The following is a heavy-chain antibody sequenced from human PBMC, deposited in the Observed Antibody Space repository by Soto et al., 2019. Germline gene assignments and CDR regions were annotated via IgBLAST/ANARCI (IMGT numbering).Heavy chain of an antibody. D-gene: IGHD1-1*01. CDR3: AGEQPPGTAFYY. V-gene: IGHV1-69*13. Sequence: SVKVSCKASGGTFSSYAISWVRQAPGQGLEWMGGIIPIFGTANYAQKFQGRVTITADESTSTAYMALSSLRSEDTAVYYCAGEQPPGTAFYYWGQGTLFTVSS. CDR2: IIPIFGTA. J-gene: IGHJ4*02. CDR1: GGTFSSYA.